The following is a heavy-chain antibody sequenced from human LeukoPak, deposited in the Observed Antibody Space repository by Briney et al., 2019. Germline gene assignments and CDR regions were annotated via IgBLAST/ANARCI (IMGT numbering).Heavy chain of an antibody. V-gene: IGHV3-30*18. CDR1: GFTYSSYG. D-gene: IGHD3-22*01. J-gene: IGHJ4*02. Sequence: PGRSLRLSCAASGFTYSSYGMHWVRQAPGKGLEWVADISYDGSNKYYADSVKGRFTISRDNSKNTLYLQMNSLRAEDTAVYYCAKEYSSGYLAVDYWGQGTLVTVSS. CDR2: ISYDGSNK. CDR3: AKEYSSGYLAVDY.